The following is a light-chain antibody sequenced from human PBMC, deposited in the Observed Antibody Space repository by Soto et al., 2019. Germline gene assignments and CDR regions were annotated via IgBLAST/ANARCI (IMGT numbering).Light chain of an antibody. V-gene: IGKV3-15*01. Sequence: EIVMTQSPATLSVSPGDRATLSCRASQSVNSNLAWYKQKPGQAPRLLIYDASTRATGIPARFSGSGSGTEFTLTISSLQSEDFAVYYCQQYNNWPLWTFGQGTKVEIK. J-gene: IGKJ1*01. CDR2: DAS. CDR3: QQYNNWPLWT. CDR1: QSVNSN.